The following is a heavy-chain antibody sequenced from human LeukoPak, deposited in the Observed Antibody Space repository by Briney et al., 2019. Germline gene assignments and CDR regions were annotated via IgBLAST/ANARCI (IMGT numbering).Heavy chain of an antibody. CDR1: GYTFTSYA. D-gene: IGHD3-3*01. CDR3: ARASIFGVVGYYYMDV. J-gene: IGHJ6*03. Sequence: GASVKVSCKASGYTFTSYAMNWVRQAPGQGLEWMGWINTNTGNPTYAQGFTGRFVFSLDTSVSTAYLQISSLKAEDTAVYYCARASIFGVVGYYYMDVWGKGTTVTVSS. CDR2: INTNTGNP. V-gene: IGHV7-4-1*02.